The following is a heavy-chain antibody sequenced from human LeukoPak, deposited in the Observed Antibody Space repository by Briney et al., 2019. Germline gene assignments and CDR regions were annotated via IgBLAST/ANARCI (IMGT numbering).Heavy chain of an antibody. Sequence: GGSLRLSCAASGFTFSSYSMNWVRQAPGKGLESVSVIYSGGSTYYAESVRGRFTISRDNSKNTLYLQMNSLRVEDTAVHYCARVGGHWGQGTLVTVSS. CDR1: GFTFSSYS. CDR2: IYSGGST. V-gene: IGHV3-53*01. CDR3: ARVGGH. J-gene: IGHJ4*02. D-gene: IGHD3-10*01.